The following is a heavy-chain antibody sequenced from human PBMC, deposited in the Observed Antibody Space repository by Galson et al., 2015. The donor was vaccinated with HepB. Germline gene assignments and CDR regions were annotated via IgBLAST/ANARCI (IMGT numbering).Heavy chain of an antibody. CDR1: GFTFSTYW. V-gene: IGHV3-7*01. Sequence: SLRLSCAASGFTFSTYWMSWVRQAPGKGLEWVAKIKQDGSEKYFVDSVKGRFTISRDNAKNSLYLHMSSLRAEDTGVYYCARYDFLTGSYQDYWGQGTLVTISS. D-gene: IGHD3-9*01. CDR3: ARYDFLTGSYQDY. J-gene: IGHJ4*02. CDR2: IKQDGSEK.